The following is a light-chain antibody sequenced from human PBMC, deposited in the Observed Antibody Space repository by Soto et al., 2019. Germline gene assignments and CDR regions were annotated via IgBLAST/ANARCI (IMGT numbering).Light chain of an antibody. CDR3: SSYAGGKNV. Sequence: QSALTQPPSASGSPGQSVTISCTGTSSDVGGYNYVSWYQQHPGKAPKLMIYEVSERPSGVPDRFSGSKSGNTASLTVSGLQAEDEADXYCSSYAGGKNVFGTGTKVTV. J-gene: IGLJ1*01. CDR2: EVS. V-gene: IGLV2-8*01. CDR1: SSDVGGYNY.